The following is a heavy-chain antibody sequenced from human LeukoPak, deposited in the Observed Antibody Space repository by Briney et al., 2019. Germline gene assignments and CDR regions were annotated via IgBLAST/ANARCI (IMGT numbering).Heavy chain of an antibody. CDR3: ARDLRALDAFDI. CDR2: ISSSSSYI. J-gene: IGHJ3*02. Sequence: PGGSLRLSCAASGFTFSSYSMNWVRQAPGKGLEWVSSISSSSSYIYYADSVKGRFTISRDNAKNSLYLQMNSLRAEDTAVYYCARDLRALDAFDIWGRGTMVTVSS. CDR1: GFTFSSYS. V-gene: IGHV3-21*01.